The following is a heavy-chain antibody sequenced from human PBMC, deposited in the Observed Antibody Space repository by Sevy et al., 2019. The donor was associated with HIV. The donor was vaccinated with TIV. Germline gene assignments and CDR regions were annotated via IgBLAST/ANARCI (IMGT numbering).Heavy chain of an antibody. CDR3: ARDNATVSRRGLRYYYYGTDV. V-gene: IGHV3-7*01. J-gene: IGHJ6*02. D-gene: IGHD2-2*01. CDR1: GFTFSTYW. Sequence: GGSLRLSCAASGFTFSTYWMSWFRQAPGKGLEWVANINEDGTEKFYVDSVKGRFTMSRDNAKNSLYLQMNSLRVEDAAVYYCARDNATVSRRGLRYYYYGTDVWGQGTTVTVSS. CDR2: INEDGTEK.